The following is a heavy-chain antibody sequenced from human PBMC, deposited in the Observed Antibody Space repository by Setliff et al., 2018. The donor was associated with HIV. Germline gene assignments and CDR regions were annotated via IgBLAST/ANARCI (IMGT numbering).Heavy chain of an antibody. CDR1: GDSVNSYNYY. CDR2: IYYSGST. Sequence: PSETLSLTCKVSGDSVNSYNYYWSWIRQHPGKGLEWIGYIYYSGSTNYNPSLKSRVTISVDRSKNQFSLNLSSVTAADTALYYCASLFHDTSAPWLYYFDYWGQGTLVTVSS. D-gene: IGHD3-22*01. V-gene: IGHV4-61*01. J-gene: IGHJ4*02. CDR3: ASLFHDTSAPWLYYFDY.